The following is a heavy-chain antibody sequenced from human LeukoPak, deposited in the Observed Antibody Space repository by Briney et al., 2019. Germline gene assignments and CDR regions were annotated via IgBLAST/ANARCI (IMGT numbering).Heavy chain of an antibody. CDR2: MNPNSGNT. Sequence: ASVKVSCKASGYTFTSYDINWVRQATGRGLEWMGWMNPNSGNTGYAQKFQGRVTMTRNTSISTAYMELSSLRSEDTAVYYCARWRGFWSGYRSLYYYYMDVWGEGTTVTVSS. CDR1: GYTFTSYD. D-gene: IGHD3-3*01. CDR3: ARWRGFWSGYRSLYYYYMDV. V-gene: IGHV1-8*01. J-gene: IGHJ6*03.